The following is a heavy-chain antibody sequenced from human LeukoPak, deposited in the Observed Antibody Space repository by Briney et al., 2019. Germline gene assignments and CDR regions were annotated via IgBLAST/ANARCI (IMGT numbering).Heavy chain of an antibody. CDR1: GYTFTTYA. CDR2: INTKTGNP. Sequence: ASVKVSCKASGYTFTTYAMNWVRQAPGQGLEWMGWINTKTGNPTYAQGLTGRFVFSLDTSVSTAYLQISSLKAEDTAVYYCARYGDYGSGSYGDYWGQGTLVTVSS. CDR3: ARYGDYGSGSYGDY. J-gene: IGHJ4*02. V-gene: IGHV7-4-1*02. D-gene: IGHD3-10*01.